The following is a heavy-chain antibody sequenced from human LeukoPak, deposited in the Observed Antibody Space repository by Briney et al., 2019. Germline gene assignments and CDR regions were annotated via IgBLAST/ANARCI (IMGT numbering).Heavy chain of an antibody. Sequence: GGSLRLSCAASGFTFSTYAMSWVRQVPGKGLEWVSAISGSADSTYYADSVKGQFAISRDNSKNTLYLQMNSLRAEDTAVYFCAKDRARGGTTDFDYWGQGTLVTVSS. CDR1: GFTFSTYA. J-gene: IGHJ4*02. V-gene: IGHV3-23*01. CDR2: ISGSADST. D-gene: IGHD1-7*01. CDR3: AKDRARGGTTDFDY.